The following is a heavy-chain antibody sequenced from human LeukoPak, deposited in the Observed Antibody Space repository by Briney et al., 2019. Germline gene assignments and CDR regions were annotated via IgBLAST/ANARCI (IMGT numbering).Heavy chain of an antibody. CDR3: ARDGFWLWYMDV. Sequence: SVKVSCKASGGTFSSYAISWVRQAPGQGLEWMGGIIPIFGTANYAQKLQGRVTMTTDTSTSTAYMELRSLRSDDTAVYYCARDGFWLWYMDVWGKGTTVTVSS. D-gene: IGHD3-22*01. CDR1: GGTFSSYA. V-gene: IGHV1-69*05. J-gene: IGHJ6*03. CDR2: IIPIFGTA.